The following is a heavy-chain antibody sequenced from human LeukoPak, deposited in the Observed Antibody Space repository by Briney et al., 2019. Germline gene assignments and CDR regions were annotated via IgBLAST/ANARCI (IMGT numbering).Heavy chain of an antibody. CDR2: IYYSGST. CDR3: ATHYCGTSAGCYYYAMDV. CDR1: GGSISSTIYY. J-gene: IGHJ6*02. Sequence: SETLSLTCTVSGGSISSTIYYWGWIRQPPGKGLEWIGSIYYSGSTNYNPSLKSRVTISIDTSKNQFSLKLSSVSAADTDVSYCATHYCGTSAGCYYYAMDVWGQGTTVTVS. D-gene: IGHD2-21*01. V-gene: IGHV4-39*01.